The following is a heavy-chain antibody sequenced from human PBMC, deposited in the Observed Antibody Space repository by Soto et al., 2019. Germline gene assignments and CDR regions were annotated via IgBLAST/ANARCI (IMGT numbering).Heavy chain of an antibody. CDR3: ARSIVVVVAASLPYYYYGMDV. CDR2: IIPIFGTA. V-gene: IGHV1-69*13. D-gene: IGHD2-15*01. J-gene: IGHJ6*02. Sequence: GASVMVSCKASGGTFSSYAISWVRQAPGQGLEWMGGIIPIFGTANYAQKFQGRVTITADESTSTAYMELSSLRSEDTAVYYCARSIVVVVAASLPYYYYGMDVWGQGTTVTVSS. CDR1: GGTFSSYA.